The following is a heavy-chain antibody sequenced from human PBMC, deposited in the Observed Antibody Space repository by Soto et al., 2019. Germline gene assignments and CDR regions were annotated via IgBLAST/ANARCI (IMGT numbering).Heavy chain of an antibody. CDR1: GFTFSDYY. V-gene: IGHV3-72*01. J-gene: IGHJ4*02. D-gene: IGHD3-16*01. CDR2: SRNKANSYNT. CDR3: ARDTGGSYDY. Sequence: EVQLVQSGGGLVQPGGSLRLSCADSGFTFSDYYMDWVRQVPEKGLEWLGRSRNKANSYNTEYAQSVKGRFSISRDDSKDSMYLQMNSLKSEDSAVYYCARDTGGSYDYWGQGALVTVSS.